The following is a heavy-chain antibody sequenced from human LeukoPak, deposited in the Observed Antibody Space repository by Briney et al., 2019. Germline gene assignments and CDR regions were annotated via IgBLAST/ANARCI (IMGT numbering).Heavy chain of an antibody. V-gene: IGHV4-59*08. D-gene: IGHD1-26*01. CDR1: AGSIRSYY. CDR2: VYYSGST. CDR3: ARSRGSAILQYGMDV. Sequence: SETLSLTCTVSAGSIRSYYWSWIRQPPGKGLEWIRHVYYSGSTNYNPSLKSRVTISVDTSKNQFSLKLTSVTAADTAVYYCARSRGSAILQYGMDVWGQGTTVTVSS. J-gene: IGHJ6*02.